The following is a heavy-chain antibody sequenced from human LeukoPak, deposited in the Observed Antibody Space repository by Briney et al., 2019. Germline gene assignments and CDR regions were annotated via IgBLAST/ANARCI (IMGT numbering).Heavy chain of an antibody. CDR3: ARQQDYYGMDV. J-gene: IGHJ6*02. D-gene: IGHD6-13*01. V-gene: IGHV3-74*01. CDR1: GFTFSRFW. Sequence: GGSLRLSCAASGFTFSRFWMQWVRQAPGKGLVWVSRIKSDGSSTSYADSVKGRFSISRDNAKNTLYLQMNSLRAEDTAVYYCARQQDYYGMDVWGQGTTVTVSS. CDR2: IKSDGSST.